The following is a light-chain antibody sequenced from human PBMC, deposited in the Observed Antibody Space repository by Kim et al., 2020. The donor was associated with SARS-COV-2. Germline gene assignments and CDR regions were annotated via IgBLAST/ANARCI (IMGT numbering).Light chain of an antibody. J-gene: IGLJ3*02. CDR3: ISFTSSSNLV. CDR1: RSDIGGSNY. V-gene: IGLV2-14*03. Sequence: SIHSVSTGSRSDIGGSNYGTWYQQNPGQAPKVMIREVSDRPSGVSDRFAGSKSGNTASLTISGLQAEDEADYYCISFTSSSNLVFGGGTKLTVL. CDR2: EVS.